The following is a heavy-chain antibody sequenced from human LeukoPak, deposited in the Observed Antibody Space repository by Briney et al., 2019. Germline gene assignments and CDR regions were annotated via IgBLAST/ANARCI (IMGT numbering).Heavy chain of an antibody. D-gene: IGHD2-2*01. CDR2: INHSGST. Sequence: SETLSLTCAVYGGSFSGYYWSWIRQPPGTGLEWIGVINHSGSTNYNPSLKIRVTISVDTSKNQFSLKLSSVTAADTAVYYCARGLRGYCSSTSCDSPPYYYYYMDVWGKGTTVTVSS. CDR3: ARGLRGYCSSTSCDSPPYYYYYMDV. J-gene: IGHJ6*03. CDR1: GGSFSGYY. V-gene: IGHV4-34*01.